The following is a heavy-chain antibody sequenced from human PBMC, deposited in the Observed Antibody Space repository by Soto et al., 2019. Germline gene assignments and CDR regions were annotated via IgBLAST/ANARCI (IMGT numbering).Heavy chain of an antibody. CDR2: IDPSDSYT. J-gene: IGHJ4*02. CDR3: ARHWDRWLQSDY. CDR1: GYSFTSYW. Sequence: PGESLKIXCKGSGYSFTSYWISWVRQMPGKGLEWMGRIDPSDSYTNYSPSFQGHVTISADKSISTAYLQWSSLKASDTAMYYCARHWDRWLQSDYWGQGTLVTVSS. D-gene: IGHD5-12*01. V-gene: IGHV5-10-1*01.